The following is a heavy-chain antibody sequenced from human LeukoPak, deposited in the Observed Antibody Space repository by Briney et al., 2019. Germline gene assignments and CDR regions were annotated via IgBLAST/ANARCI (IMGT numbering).Heavy chain of an antibody. J-gene: IGHJ5*02. CDR1: GYTFTGYY. Sequence: ASVKVSCKASGYTFTGYYMHWVRQAPGQGLEWMGWINPNSGGTNYAQKFQGRVTMTRDTSISTAYMELSRLRSDDTAVYYCARDEGSVSYYNGLFDPWGQGTLVTVSS. D-gene: IGHD3-10*01. CDR2: INPNSGGT. V-gene: IGHV1-2*02. CDR3: ARDEGSVSYYNGLFDP.